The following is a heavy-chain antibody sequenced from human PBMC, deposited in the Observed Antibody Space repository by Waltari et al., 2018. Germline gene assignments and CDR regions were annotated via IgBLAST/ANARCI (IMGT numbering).Heavy chain of an antibody. Sequence: QVQLQESGPGLVRPSETLSLTCSVSGDSIISRTYYWGWIRQPPRKGLEWIGHIFYSGSTYYNPSLGNRVAVSVDTSKNQFSLRLSSVTAADTAVYYCARTHYTDSSGDAPYFDSWGQGTLVNVSS. J-gene: IGHJ4*02. CDR2: IFYSGST. CDR3: ARTHYTDSSGDAPYFDS. CDR1: GDSIISRTYY. V-gene: IGHV4-39*01. D-gene: IGHD2-21*02.